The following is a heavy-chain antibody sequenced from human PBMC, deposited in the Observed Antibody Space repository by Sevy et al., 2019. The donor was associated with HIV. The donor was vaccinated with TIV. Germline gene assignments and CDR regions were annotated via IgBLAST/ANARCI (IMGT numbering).Heavy chain of an antibody. V-gene: IGHV3-11*06. CDR1: KFTFSDYY. CDR3: ARVRYNFGQKYFDY. CDR2: ISSSSTYT. J-gene: IGHJ4*02. Sequence: GGSLRLSCTASKFTFSDYYMSWIRQAPGKGLEWVSYISSSSTYTNYADSVKGRFTISRDNAKDSLYLQLNSRRAEDTAVYYCARVRYNFGQKYFDYWGQGTLVTVSS. D-gene: IGHD5-18*01.